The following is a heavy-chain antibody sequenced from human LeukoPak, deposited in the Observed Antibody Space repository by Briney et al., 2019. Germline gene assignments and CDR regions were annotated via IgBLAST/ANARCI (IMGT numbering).Heavy chain of an antibody. CDR3: AKDPLSGIQTLDS. D-gene: IGHD1-1*01. CDR2: IYYNGRI. CDR1: GGSINGDNW. V-gene: IGHV4-4*02. Sequence: SDTLSLTCAVFGGSINGDNWWSWVRQPPGKGLEWIGEIYYNGRINYNPSLESRVTISMGKSKNELSLKLKSVTAADTAVYYCAKDPLSGIQTLDSWGQGILVTVSS. J-gene: IGHJ4*02.